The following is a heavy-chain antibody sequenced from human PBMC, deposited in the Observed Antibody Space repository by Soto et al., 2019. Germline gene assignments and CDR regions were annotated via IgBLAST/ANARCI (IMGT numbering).Heavy chain of an antibody. Sequence: QAPLLQSGGELKKSGASVKVSCKASGYTFNTYGISWVRQAPGQGLEWMAWISIHNGNTNFAQKFQGRVTLTTDTSTSTGNMELRRLRTNHTAIYYGAKITIVDNTNYCTEVRGNGTTVTSSS. CDR3: AKITIVDNTNYCTEV. CDR1: GYTFNTYG. J-gene: IGHJ6*03. V-gene: IGHV1-18*04. D-gene: IGHD3-10*01. CDR2: ISIHNGNT.